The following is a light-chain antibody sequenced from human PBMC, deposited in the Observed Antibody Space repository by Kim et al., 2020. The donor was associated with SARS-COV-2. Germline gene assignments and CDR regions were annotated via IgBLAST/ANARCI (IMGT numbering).Light chain of an antibody. J-gene: IGKJ2*01. CDR1: ETISNY. V-gene: IGKV1-39*01. CDR3: LQSYSFPLYA. Sequence: ASVGDTVTITCRASETISNYLHWYQQKPGKAPTLLISAASTVQSGVPPRFSGSRSGTDFTLTISGLQPEDFATYYCLQSYSFPLYAFGQGTKVEV. CDR2: AAS.